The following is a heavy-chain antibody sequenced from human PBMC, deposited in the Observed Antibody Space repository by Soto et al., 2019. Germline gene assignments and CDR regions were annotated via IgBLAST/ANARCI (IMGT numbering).Heavy chain of an antibody. D-gene: IGHD2-21*02. CDR2: ISDDGINK. J-gene: IGHJ4*02. CDR3: ARRLTAWVTAMGY. CDR1: GFTFSDYA. Sequence: QVQLVESGGGVVQPGRSLRLSCSASGFTFSDYALHWVRQAPGKGLEWVAVISDDGINKYIADSVKGRFIISRDNSKNTVFLQMSSVGLEDTAIYYCARRLTAWVTAMGYWGQGTLVTVSS. V-gene: IGHV3-30-3*01.